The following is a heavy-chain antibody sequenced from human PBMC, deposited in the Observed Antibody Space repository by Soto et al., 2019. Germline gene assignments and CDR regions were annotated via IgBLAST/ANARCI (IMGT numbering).Heavy chain of an antibody. V-gene: IGHV3-30*18. CDR2: VSHDGRNT. J-gene: IGHJ4*02. CDR1: GFTFSDYA. D-gene: IGHD6-19*01. Sequence: VQLVESGGGVVQPGRSLRLSCAASGFTFSDYAMHWVRQAPGKGLEWVAVVSHDGRNTHYADSVKGRFTISRDSSKNTVSLEMTCLRAENTAVYYCAKGGRQWLVTSYFNYWGQGALFTVSS. CDR3: AKGGRQWLVTSYFNY.